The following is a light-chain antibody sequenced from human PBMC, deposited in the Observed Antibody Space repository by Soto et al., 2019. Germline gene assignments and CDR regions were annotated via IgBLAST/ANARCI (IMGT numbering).Light chain of an antibody. CDR3: QQRSRWYT. CDR2: DAS. Sequence: EIVLTQSPATLSLSPGERATLSCRASQSISSYLAWYQQKPGQAPRLLIYDASNRATGISARFSGSGSGTDFTLTISSLEPEDFAVYDCQQRSRWYTFGQGTKLEIK. CDR1: QSISSY. J-gene: IGKJ2*01. V-gene: IGKV3-11*01.